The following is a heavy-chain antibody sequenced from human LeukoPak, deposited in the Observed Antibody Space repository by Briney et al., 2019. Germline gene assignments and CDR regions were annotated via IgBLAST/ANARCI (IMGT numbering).Heavy chain of an antibody. CDR3: ARIYYFGDNNWRYFDN. D-gene: IGHD3-10*01. J-gene: IGHJ4*02. Sequence: PGGSLRLSCAASGFTFNSYWMSWVRQAPGKGLEWVANIDPDGSEKQYGDSVKGRFTTSRDNAKNSLYLQMNGLRAEDTAIYYCARIYYFGDNNWRYFDNWGQGTLVTVSS. CDR2: IDPDGSEK. V-gene: IGHV3-7*01. CDR1: GFTFNSYW.